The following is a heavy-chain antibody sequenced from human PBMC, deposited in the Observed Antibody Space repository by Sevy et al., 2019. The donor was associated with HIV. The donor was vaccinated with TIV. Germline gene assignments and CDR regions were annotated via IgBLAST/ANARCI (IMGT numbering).Heavy chain of an antibody. D-gene: IGHD3-16*01. V-gene: IGHV3-21*01. CDR1: GFTFSSYT. CDR3: ARSSLGGTAGMDV. Sequence: GGSLRLSCAASGFTFSSYTMNWVRQAPGKGLEWVSSISSSGTYIYYADSLKGRFTISRDNAKNSLYLQMNSLRAEDTAVYYCARSSLGGTAGMDVWGQGTTVTVSS. J-gene: IGHJ6*02. CDR2: ISSSGTYI.